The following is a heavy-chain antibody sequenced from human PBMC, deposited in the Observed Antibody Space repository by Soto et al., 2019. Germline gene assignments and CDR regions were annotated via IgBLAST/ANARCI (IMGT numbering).Heavy chain of an antibody. V-gene: IGHV3-53*01. J-gene: IGHJ5*02. Sequence: EVQLVESGGGLIQPGGSLRLSCAASGFTVSGDYMSWVRQAPGKGLEWVSVIYTGGSTYYADSVKGRFTFSRDNSKNTLYLQMNSLRAEDTAVYYCARAYGGNPALFDPWGQGTLVTVSS. CDR3: ARAYGGNPALFDP. D-gene: IGHD4-17*01. CDR2: IYTGGST. CDR1: GFTVSGDY.